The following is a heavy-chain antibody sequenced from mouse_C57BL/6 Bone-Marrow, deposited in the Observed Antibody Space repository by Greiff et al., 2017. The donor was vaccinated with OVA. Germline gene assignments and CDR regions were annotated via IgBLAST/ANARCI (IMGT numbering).Heavy chain of an antibody. CDR2: ISSGGDYI. V-gene: IGHV5-9-1*02. CDR3: TRGNGSSPFDY. Sequence: DVMLVESGEGLVKPGGSLKLSCAASGFTFSSSAMSWVRQTPEKRLEWVAYISSGGDYIYYADTVKGRFTISRDNARNTLYLQMSSLKSEDTAMYYCTRGNGSSPFDYWGQGTTLTVSS. CDR1: GFTFSSSA. J-gene: IGHJ2*01. D-gene: IGHD1-1*01.